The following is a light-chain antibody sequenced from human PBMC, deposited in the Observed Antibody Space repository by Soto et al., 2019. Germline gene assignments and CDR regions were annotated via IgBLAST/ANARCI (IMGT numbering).Light chain of an antibody. Sequence: EIVLTQSPGTLSLSPGERATLSCRASQSVSSSYLAWYQQKPGQAPRLLIYGASSRATGIPDRFSGSGSGTDFTLTISRLEPEDFAVYYCQQYGSSPWTFGQVTKADIK. CDR3: QQYGSSPWT. CDR1: QSVSSSY. CDR2: GAS. V-gene: IGKV3-20*01. J-gene: IGKJ1*01.